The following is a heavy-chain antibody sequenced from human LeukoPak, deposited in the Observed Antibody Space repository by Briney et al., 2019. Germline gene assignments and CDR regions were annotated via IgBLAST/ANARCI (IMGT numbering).Heavy chain of an antibody. CDR2: INHSGST. CDR3: ARDNQYGLPYDFYFMDV. D-gene: IGHD2-2*01. CDR1: GGSFSGYY. Sequence: PSETLSLTCAVYGGSFSGYYWSWIRQPPGKGLEWIGEINHSGSTNYNPSLKSRVTISIDTSKNQFSLKLSSVTAADTAVYYCARDNQYGLPYDFYFMDVWGKGTSVTVYS. J-gene: IGHJ6*03. V-gene: IGHV4-34*01.